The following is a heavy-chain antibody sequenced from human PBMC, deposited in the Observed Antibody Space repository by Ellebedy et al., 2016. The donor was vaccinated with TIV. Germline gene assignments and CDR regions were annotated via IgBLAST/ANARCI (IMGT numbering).Heavy chain of an antibody. D-gene: IGHD4-11*01. CDR1: GGSVSSGSYY. CDR3: ARDSPLQDDAFDI. V-gene: IGHV4-61*01. CDR2: IYYSGTT. J-gene: IGHJ3*02. Sequence: MPSETLSLTCDVSGGSVSSGSYYRSWIRQPPGKGLEWIGNIYYSGTTNYHPSLKSRVTMSIDTSKNQFSLKLTSVTAADTALYYCARDSPLQDDAFDIWGQGTMVTVSS.